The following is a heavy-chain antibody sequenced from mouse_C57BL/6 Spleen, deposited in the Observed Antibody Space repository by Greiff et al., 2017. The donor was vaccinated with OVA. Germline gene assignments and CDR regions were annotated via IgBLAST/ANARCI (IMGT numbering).Heavy chain of an antibody. J-gene: IGHJ2*01. CDR1: GFTFSDYY. CDR2: ISNGGGST. Sequence: VKLMESGGGLVQPGGSLKLSCAASGFTFSDYYMYWVRQTPEKRLEWVAYISNGGGSTYYPDTVKGRFTISRDNAKNNLCLQMSRLKSEDTAMYYCARHGLTGYFDYWGQGTTLTVSS. CDR3: ARHGLTGYFDY. D-gene: IGHD4-1*01. V-gene: IGHV5-12*01.